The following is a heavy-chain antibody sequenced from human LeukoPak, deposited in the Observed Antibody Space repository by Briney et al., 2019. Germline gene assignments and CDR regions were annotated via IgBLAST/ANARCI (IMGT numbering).Heavy chain of an antibody. Sequence: SETLSLTCTVSGGSISSYYWSWIRQPPGKGLEWIGYIYYSGSTNYNPSLKSRVTISVDTSKNQISLKLSSVTAADTAVYYCARHGGRITIFGVVPNWFDPWGQGTLVTVSS. D-gene: IGHD3-3*01. J-gene: IGHJ5*02. V-gene: IGHV4-59*08. CDR1: GGSISSYY. CDR2: IYYSGST. CDR3: ARHGGRITIFGVVPNWFDP.